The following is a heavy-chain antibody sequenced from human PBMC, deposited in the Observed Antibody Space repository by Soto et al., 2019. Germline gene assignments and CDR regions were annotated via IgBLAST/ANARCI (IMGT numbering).Heavy chain of an antibody. CDR1: VFTFSRYA. D-gene: IGHD5-18*01. CDR2: VSYDGSNK. Sequence: GSLRLSCAASVFTFSRYAMHWVRQAPGKGLEWVAVVSYDGSNKNYADSVKGRFTISRDKSKNTLYLQMNSLRAEDTAVYYCARDRLGYSYGTGLDYWGQGTLVTVSS. J-gene: IGHJ4*02. CDR3: ARDRLGYSYGTGLDY. V-gene: IGHV3-30-3*01.